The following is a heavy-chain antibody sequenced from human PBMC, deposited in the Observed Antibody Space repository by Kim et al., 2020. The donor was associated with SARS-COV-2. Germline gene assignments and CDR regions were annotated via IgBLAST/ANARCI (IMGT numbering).Heavy chain of an antibody. Sequence: AQKFQGRVTMTRDTSISTAYMELSRLRSDDTAVYYCARVLVVVPAAILGYWGQGTLVTVSS. V-gene: IGHV1-2*02. D-gene: IGHD2-2*01. CDR3: ARVLVVVPAAILGY. J-gene: IGHJ4*02.